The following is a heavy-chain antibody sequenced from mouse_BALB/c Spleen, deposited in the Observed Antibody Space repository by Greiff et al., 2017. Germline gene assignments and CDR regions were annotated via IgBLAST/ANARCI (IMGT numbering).Heavy chain of an antibody. CDR3: ARGEGAFAY. CDR1: GFTFSSFG. V-gene: IGHV5-17*02. Sequence: EVQGVESGGGLVQPGGSRKLSCAASGFTFSSFGMHWVRQAPEKGLEWVAYISSGSSTIYYADTVKGRFTISRDNPKNTLFLQMTSLRSEDTAMYYCARGEGAFAYWGQGTLVTVSA. J-gene: IGHJ3*01. CDR2: ISSGSSTI.